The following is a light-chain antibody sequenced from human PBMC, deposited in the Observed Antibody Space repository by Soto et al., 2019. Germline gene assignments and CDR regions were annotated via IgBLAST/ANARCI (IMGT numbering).Light chain of an antibody. J-gene: IGLJ3*02. CDR3: SSYAGRYSWV. CDR2: EVT. V-gene: IGLV2-8*01. CDR1: SSDVGGYNY. Sequence: QSALTQPPSASGSPGQSVTISCTGTSSDVGGYNYVSWYQHHPGKAPKLVIYEVTKRPSGVPDRFSGSKSGNTASLSVSGVQAEDEADYYCSSYAGRYSWVFGGGTKLTVL.